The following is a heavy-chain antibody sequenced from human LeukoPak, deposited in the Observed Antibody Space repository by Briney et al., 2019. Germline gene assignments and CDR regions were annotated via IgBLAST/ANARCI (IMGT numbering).Heavy chain of an antibody. D-gene: IGHD2-2*01. CDR3: AKDSFPFIPAAENWFDS. CDR1: GFTFSSYA. V-gene: IGHV3-23*01. CDR2: ISGSGGGT. J-gene: IGHJ5*01. Sequence: GGSLRLSCAASGFTFSSYAMSWVRQAPGKGLEWVSAISGSGGGTYYADSVKGRFTIYRDNSKNTLYLQMASLRAEDTAVYYCAKDSFPFIPAAENWFDSWGQGTLVTVSS.